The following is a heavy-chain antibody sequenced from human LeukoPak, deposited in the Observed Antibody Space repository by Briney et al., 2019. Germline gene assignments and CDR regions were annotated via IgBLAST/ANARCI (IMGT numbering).Heavy chain of an antibody. CDR2: ISYDGSNK. Sequence: GGSLRLSCAASGFTFSSYAMHWVRQAPGKGLEWVAVISYDGSNKYYADSVKGRFTISRDSSKNTLYLQMNSLRPEDTAVYYCARDYGSGDYYFAYWGQGALVTVSP. J-gene: IGHJ4*02. V-gene: IGHV3-30-3*01. CDR3: ARDYGSGDYYFAY. D-gene: IGHD3-10*01. CDR1: GFTFSSYA.